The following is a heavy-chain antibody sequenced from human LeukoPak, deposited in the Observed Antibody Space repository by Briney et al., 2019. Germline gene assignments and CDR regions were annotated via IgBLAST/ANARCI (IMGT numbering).Heavy chain of an antibody. CDR1: GSSISSYY. V-gene: IGHV4-59*08. Sequence: PSETLSLTCTVSGSSISSYYWSWIRQPPGKGLEWMGYIYYSGSTNYNPSLKSRVTISVDTSKNQFSLKLSSVTAADTAVYYCARRQLLWFGELLDWFDPWGQGTLVTVSS. CDR3: ARRQLLWFGELLDWFDP. J-gene: IGHJ5*02. CDR2: IYYSGST. D-gene: IGHD3-10*01.